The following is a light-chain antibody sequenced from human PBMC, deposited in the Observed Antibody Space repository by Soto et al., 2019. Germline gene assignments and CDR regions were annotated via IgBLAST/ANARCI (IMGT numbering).Light chain of an antibody. CDR3: QQYDTWT. Sequence: EIVLPPSQGTLSVSPGDRAPFSFRASQSVSSSYLAWYQQKPGQAPRLLIYGASSRATGIPDRFSGSGYGTDFTLTIRRLEPEDSAVYHRQQYDTWTCGQGTKGDIK. J-gene: IGKJ1*01. CDR2: GAS. CDR1: QSVSSSY. V-gene: IGKV3-20*01.